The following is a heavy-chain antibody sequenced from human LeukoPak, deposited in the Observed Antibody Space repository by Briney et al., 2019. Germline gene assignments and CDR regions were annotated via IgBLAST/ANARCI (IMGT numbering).Heavy chain of an antibody. V-gene: IGHV3-73*01. Sequence: GGSLRLSCAASGFTFSGSAMHWVRQASGKGLEWVGRIRSKANSYATAYAASVKGRFTISRDDSKNTAYLQMNSLKTEDTAVYYCTRLVGAQAQPGYWGQGTLVTVSS. D-gene: IGHD1-26*01. CDR2: IRSKANSYAT. CDR1: GFTFSGSA. CDR3: TRLVGAQAQPGY. J-gene: IGHJ4*02.